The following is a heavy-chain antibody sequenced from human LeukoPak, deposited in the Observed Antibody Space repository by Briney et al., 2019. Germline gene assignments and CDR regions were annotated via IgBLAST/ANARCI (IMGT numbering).Heavy chain of an antibody. D-gene: IGHD5-18*01. J-gene: IGHJ4*02. CDR1: GGTFSSYA. CDR2: IIPILGIA. CDR3: ARDRRGTVETAMVLPDY. V-gene: IGHV1-69*04. Sequence: GSSVKVSCKASGGTFSSYAISWVRQAPGQGLEWMGRIIPILGIANYAQKFQGRVTITADKSTSTAYMELSSLRSEDTAVYYCARDRRGTVETAMVLPDYWGQGTLVTVSS.